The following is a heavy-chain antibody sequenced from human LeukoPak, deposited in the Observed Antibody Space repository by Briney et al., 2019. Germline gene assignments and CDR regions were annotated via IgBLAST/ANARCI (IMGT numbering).Heavy chain of an antibody. V-gene: IGHV3-66*01. CDR2: IYRSGST. CDR1: GFTVRSDY. CDR3: ARYGYSSFEY. J-gene: IGHJ4*02. Sequence: GGSLRLSCAASGFTVRSDYMSWVRQPPGKGLEWVSVIYRSGSTYYADSVKGRFTISRDNSKNTVYLQMNSLRAEDTAVYYCARYGYSSFEYWGQGTLVAVSS. D-gene: IGHD6-19*01.